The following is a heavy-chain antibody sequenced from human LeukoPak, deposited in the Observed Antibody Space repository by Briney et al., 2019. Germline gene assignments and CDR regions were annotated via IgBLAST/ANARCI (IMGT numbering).Heavy chain of an antibody. J-gene: IGHJ3*02. D-gene: IGHD3-10*01. V-gene: IGHV3-33*08. CDR3: ARAAAFGSGSYSRDAFDI. CDR1: GFTFSSYS. Sequence: GGSLRLSCAASGFTFSSYSMNWVRQAPGKGLEWVAVIWYDGSNKYYADSVKGRFTISRDNSKNTLYLQMDSLRAEDTAVYYCARAAAFGSGSYSRDAFDIWGQGTVVTVSA. CDR2: IWYDGSNK.